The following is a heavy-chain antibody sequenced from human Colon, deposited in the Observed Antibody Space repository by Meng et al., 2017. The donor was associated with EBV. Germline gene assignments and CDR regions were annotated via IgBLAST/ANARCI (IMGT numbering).Heavy chain of an antibody. J-gene: IGHJ5*02. V-gene: IGHV4-31*03. D-gene: IGHD4-17*01. CDR2: IYYSGST. Sequence: QVQLQESGPGLVKPSXXLSRTCTVSGGSISSGGFYWSWIRQHPGKGLEWIGYIYYSGSTYYNPSLRSRVAISIDTSKNQFSLKLTSVTAADTAVYFCARTNYGDYNWFDPWGQGTLVTVSS. CDR3: ARTNYGDYNWFDP. CDR1: GGSISSGGFY.